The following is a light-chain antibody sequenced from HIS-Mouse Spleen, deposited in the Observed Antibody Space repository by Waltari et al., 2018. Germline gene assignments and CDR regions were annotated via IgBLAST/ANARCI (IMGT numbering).Light chain of an antibody. CDR2: AAS. Sequence: AIRMTPSPSSLSASTGNRVTITCRARQGISRYLAWYQQKPGKAPKLLIYAASTLQSGVPSRFSGSGSGTDFTLTISCLQSEDFATYYCQQYYSYPWTFGQGTKVEIK. V-gene: IGKV1-8*01. J-gene: IGKJ1*01. CDR3: QQYYSYPWT. CDR1: QGISRY.